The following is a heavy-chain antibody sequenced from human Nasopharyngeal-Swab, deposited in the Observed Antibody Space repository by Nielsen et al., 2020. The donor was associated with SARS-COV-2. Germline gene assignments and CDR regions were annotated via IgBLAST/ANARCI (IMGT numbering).Heavy chain of an antibody. CDR3: ARSPFVADHSGYAEPHWYFDL. J-gene: IGHJ2*01. CDR2: MNPNSGNT. Sequence: WVRQAPGQGLEWMGWMNPNSGNTGYAQKFQGRVTMTRNTSISTAYMELSSLRSEDTAVYYCARSPFVADHSGYAEPHWYFDLWGRGTLVTVSS. D-gene: IGHD5-12*01. V-gene: IGHV1-8*01.